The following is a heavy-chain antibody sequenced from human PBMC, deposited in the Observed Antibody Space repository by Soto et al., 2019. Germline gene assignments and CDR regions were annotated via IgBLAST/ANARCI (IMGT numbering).Heavy chain of an antibody. CDR2: VYYSGGT. V-gene: IGHV4-59*11. J-gene: IGHJ3*02. CDR3: GRGNDWKRSTFDI. Sequence: QVQLQESGPGLVKPSETLSLTCTVAGGSLTDHYWNWFRQSPGKGLHWIGYVYYSGGTNYNPARTSRVTMSVDTSKNQFSLNLRSVTAAYTAVYYCGRGNDWKRSTFDIWGQGTMVSVSS. D-gene: IGHD2-21*01. CDR1: GGSLTDHY.